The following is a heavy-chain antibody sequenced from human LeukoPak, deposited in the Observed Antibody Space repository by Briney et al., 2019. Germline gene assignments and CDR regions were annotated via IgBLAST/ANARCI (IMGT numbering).Heavy chain of an antibody. CDR1: GGSISSSSYY. CDR2: IYYSGST. Sequence: PSETLSLTCTVSGGSISSSSYYWGWIRQPPGKGLEWIGSIYYSGSTYYNPSLKSRVTISVDTSKNQFSLKLSSVTAADTAVYYCARVERGLQGYDSSGYYFGHYFDYWGQGTLVTVSS. J-gene: IGHJ4*02. CDR3: ARVERGLQGYDSSGYYFGHYFDY. D-gene: IGHD3-22*01. V-gene: IGHV4-39*07.